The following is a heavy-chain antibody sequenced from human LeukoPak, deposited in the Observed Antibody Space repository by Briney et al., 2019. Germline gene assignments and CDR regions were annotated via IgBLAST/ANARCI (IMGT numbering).Heavy chain of an antibody. D-gene: IGHD6-19*01. Sequence: GGSLRLSCAASGFTFSNFWMTWVRQAPGKGLEWVANIKQDGSEKYYVDSVKGRFTISRDNAKNSMYLQMNSLRAEDTAVYYCAKDIRSGWAFDYWGQGTLVTVSS. CDR2: IKQDGSEK. CDR3: AKDIRSGWAFDY. CDR1: GFTFSNFW. V-gene: IGHV3-7*01. J-gene: IGHJ4*02.